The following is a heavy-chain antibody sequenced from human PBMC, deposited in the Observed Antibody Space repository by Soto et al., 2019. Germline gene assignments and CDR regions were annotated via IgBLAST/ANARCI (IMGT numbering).Heavy chain of an antibody. D-gene: IGHD1-7*01. CDR2: IYTSGST. CDR3: ARVGKLELQGGAFDI. CDR1: CGSISSYY. V-gene: IGHV4-4*07. J-gene: IGHJ3*02. Sequence: KASETLSLTCTVSCGSISSYYWSWIRQPAGKGLEWIGRIYTSGSTNYNPSLKSRVTMSVDTSKNQFSLKLSSVTAADTAVYYCARVGKLELQGGAFDIWGQGTMVTVSS.